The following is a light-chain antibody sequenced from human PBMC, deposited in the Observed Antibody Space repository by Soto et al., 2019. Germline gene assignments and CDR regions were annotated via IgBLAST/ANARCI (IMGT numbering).Light chain of an antibody. CDR1: QAIRND. V-gene: IGKV1-17*01. J-gene: IGKJ2*01. CDR2: AAS. CDR3: LQHNSYPFT. Sequence: DIQMTQSPSSLSASVGDRVTITCRASQAIRNDLAWFQQKPGKAPKRLIYAASSLQGGVPSRFSGSGSGKDFTLTISSLQPEDFATYYGLQHNSYPFTFGQGTELDIK.